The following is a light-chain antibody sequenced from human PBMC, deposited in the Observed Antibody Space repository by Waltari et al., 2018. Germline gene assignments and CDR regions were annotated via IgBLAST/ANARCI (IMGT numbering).Light chain of an antibody. V-gene: IGLV4-69*01. CDR2: VNSDRSH. J-gene: IGLJ3*02. CDR1: SAHSSTV. CDR3: QTGGHGTWV. Sequence: QLVLTQSPSASASLGASVKLTCTLSSAHSSTVIACHQQQPEEGPRYLTKVNSDRSHSKGDEIPDRFSGSSSGAERHLTISSLQSEDEADYYCQTGGHGTWVFGGGTKLTVL.